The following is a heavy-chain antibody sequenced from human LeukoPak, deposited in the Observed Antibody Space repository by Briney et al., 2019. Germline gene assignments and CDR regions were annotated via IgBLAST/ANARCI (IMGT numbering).Heavy chain of an antibody. CDR1: GFTFSSYS. J-gene: IGHJ4*02. CDR3: ARQTYYDSSGYYSPY. D-gene: IGHD3-22*01. Sequence: GRSLRLSCAASGFTFSSYSMNWVRQAPGKGLEWVSSISSSSSYIYYADSVKGRFTISRDNAKNSLYLQMNSLRAEDTAVYHCARQTYYDSSGYYSPYWGQGTLVTVSS. CDR2: ISSSSSYI. V-gene: IGHV3-21*01.